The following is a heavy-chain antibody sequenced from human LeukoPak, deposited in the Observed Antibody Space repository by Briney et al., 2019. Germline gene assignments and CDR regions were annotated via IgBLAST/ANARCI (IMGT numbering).Heavy chain of an antibody. Sequence: PGGSLRLSCAASGFTFSSYAMSWVRQAPGKGLEWVSAISGSGGSAYYADSVKGRFTISRDNSKNTLYLEMNSLRAEDTAVYYCAKFRRYGSGTPFDYWGQGTLVTVSS. CDR1: GFTFSSYA. CDR2: ISGSGGSA. CDR3: AKFRRYGSGTPFDY. D-gene: IGHD3-10*01. J-gene: IGHJ4*02. V-gene: IGHV3-23*01.